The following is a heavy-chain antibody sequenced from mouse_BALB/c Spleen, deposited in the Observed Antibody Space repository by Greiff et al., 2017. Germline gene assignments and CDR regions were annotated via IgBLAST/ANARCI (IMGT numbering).Heavy chain of an antibody. V-gene: IGHV6-6*02. Sequence: DVMLVESGGGLVQPGGSMKLSCVASGFTFSNYWMNWVRQSPEKGLEWVAEIRLKSNNYATHYAESVKGRFTISRDDSKSSVYLQMNNLRAEDTGIYYCTSITTDWYFDVWGAGTTVTVSS. CDR2: IRLKSNNYAT. CDR3: TSITTDWYFDV. D-gene: IGHD1-1*01. CDR1: GFTFSNYW. J-gene: IGHJ1*01.